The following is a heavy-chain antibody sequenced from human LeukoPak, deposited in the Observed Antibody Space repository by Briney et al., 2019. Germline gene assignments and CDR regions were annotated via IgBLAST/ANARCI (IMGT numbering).Heavy chain of an antibody. D-gene: IGHD3-10*01. Sequence: SETLSLTCTVSGGSISSSSYYRGWIRQPPGKGLEWIGSIYYSGSTYYNPSLKGRVTISVDTSKNQFSLKLSSVTAADTAVYYCASTHGSGIPWGQGTLVTASS. J-gene: IGHJ4*02. CDR2: IYYSGST. CDR1: GGSISSSSYY. V-gene: IGHV4-39*01. CDR3: ASTHGSGIP.